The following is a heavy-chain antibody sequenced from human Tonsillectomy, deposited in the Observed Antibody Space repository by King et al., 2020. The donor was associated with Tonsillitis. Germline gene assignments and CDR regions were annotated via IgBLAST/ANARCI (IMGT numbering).Heavy chain of an antibody. J-gene: IGHJ4*02. CDR3: ARDSDYVWGSFDY. CDR2: IYSGGST. CDR1: GFTVSSNY. V-gene: IGHV3-53*01. Sequence: VQLVESGGGLIQPGGSLRLSCAASGFTVSSNYMSWVPQAPGKGLEWGSVIYSGGSTYYADSVKGRVTISRDNSKNTLYLQMNSLRAEDTAVYYCARDSDYVWGSFDYWGQGTLVTVSS. D-gene: IGHD3-16*01.